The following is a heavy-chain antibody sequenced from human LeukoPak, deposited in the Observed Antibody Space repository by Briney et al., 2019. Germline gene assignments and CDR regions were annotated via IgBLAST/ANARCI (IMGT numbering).Heavy chain of an antibody. CDR3: ARETPGIAAAGTLASHFDY. Sequence: PGGSLRLSCEVTGFTFAYSAMSWVRQAPGKGLEWVSSISSSSSYIYYADSVKGRFTISRDNAKNSLYLQMNSLRAEDTAVYYCARETPGIAAAGTLASHFDYWGQGTLVTVSS. CDR2: ISSSSSYI. V-gene: IGHV3-21*01. D-gene: IGHD6-13*01. J-gene: IGHJ4*02. CDR1: GFTFAYSA.